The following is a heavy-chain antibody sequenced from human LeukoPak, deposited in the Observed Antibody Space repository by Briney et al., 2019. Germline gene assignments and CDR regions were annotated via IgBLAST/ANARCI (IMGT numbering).Heavy chain of an antibody. CDR2: IKQDGSEN. CDR1: GFIFSRHW. CDR3: ATSYDMGWLIGY. Sequence: PGGSLRLSCAASGFIFSRHWMTWVRQAPGKGLEWVANIKQDGSENYYVDSVKGRFTISRDNGKSSLYLQMNSLRGEDTALYYCATSYDMGWLIGYWGQGTLVTVSS. V-gene: IGHV3-7*03. D-gene: IGHD3/OR15-3a*01. J-gene: IGHJ4*02.